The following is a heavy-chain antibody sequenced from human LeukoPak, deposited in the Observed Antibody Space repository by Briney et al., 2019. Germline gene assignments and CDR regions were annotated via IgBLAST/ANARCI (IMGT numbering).Heavy chain of an antibody. CDR3: ARDGGPRSRVYGMDV. CDR1: GGSISSGGYS. V-gene: IGHV4-30-2*01. Sequence: SETLSLTCAVSGGSISSGGYSWSWIRQPPGKGLEWIGYIYHSGSTHYNPSLKSRVTISVDRSKNQFSLKLSSVTAADTAVYYCARDGGPRSRVYGMDVWGQGTTVTVSS. J-gene: IGHJ6*02. CDR2: IYHSGST. D-gene: IGHD3-16*01.